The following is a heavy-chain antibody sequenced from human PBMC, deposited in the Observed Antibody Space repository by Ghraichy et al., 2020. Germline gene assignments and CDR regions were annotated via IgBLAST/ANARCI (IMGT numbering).Heavy chain of an antibody. CDR1: GYTFTSYG. V-gene: IGHV1-18*01. CDR2: ISAYNGNT. Sequence: GESLNISCKASGYTFTSYGISWVRQAPGQGLEWMGWISAYNGNTNYAQKLQGRVTMTTDTSTSTAYMELRSLRSDDTAVYYCARVGGINRDYDFWSGYYMFDYWGQGTLVTVSS. D-gene: IGHD3-3*01. J-gene: IGHJ4*02. CDR3: ARVGGINRDYDFWSGYYMFDY.